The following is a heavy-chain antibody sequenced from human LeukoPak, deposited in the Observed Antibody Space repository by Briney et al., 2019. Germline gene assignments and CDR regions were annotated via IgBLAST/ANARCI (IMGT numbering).Heavy chain of an antibody. Sequence: SETLSLTCNVSGGSISNYYWSWIRQPPGKGLEWIGYMYHTGHTMYNSSLKSRVTMSLDTSKNHFSLRLSSVTAADTAVYYCARHPLATPFDYWGPGTLVTVSS. CDR1: GGSISNYY. V-gene: IGHV4-59*08. CDR2: MYHTGHT. J-gene: IGHJ4*02. D-gene: IGHD2-15*01. CDR3: ARHPLATPFDY.